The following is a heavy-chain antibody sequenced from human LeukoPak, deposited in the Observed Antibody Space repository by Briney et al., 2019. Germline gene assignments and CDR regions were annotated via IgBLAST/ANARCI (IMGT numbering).Heavy chain of an antibody. J-gene: IGHJ4*02. CDR1: GFIFSSYA. Sequence: GGSLRLSCAACGFIFSSYAMSWVRQAPGKGLEWVSAIGASGTDTYYADSVRGRLTISRDTSETTLYLQMSSLRAEDTAVYYCAREHYYGSGSYRDFDYWGQGTLVTVSS. D-gene: IGHD3-10*01. CDR2: IGASGTDT. CDR3: AREHYYGSGSYRDFDY. V-gene: IGHV3-23*01.